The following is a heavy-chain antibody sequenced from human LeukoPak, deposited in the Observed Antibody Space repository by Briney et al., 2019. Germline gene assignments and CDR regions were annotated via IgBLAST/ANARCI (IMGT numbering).Heavy chain of an antibody. J-gene: IGHJ4*02. Sequence: SETLSLTCTVSGGSLSSYYWSWIRQPPGKGLEWIGYIYYSGSTNYNPSLKSPVTISVDTSKNQFSLNLSSVTAADTAVYYCARMSYSGYFDHWGQGTLVTVSS. CDR3: ARMSYSGYFDH. V-gene: IGHV4-59*01. D-gene: IGHD1-26*01. CDR2: IYYSGST. CDR1: GGSLSSYY.